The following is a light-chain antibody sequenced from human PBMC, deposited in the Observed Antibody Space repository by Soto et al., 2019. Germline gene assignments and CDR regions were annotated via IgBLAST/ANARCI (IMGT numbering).Light chain of an antibody. CDR1: SSDVGDYNY. V-gene: IGLV2-14*01. CDR2: EVI. J-gene: IGLJ2*01. CDR3: SSYTRSNTHVV. Sequence: QSVLTQPASVSGSPGQSIAISCTGTSSDVGDYNYVSWYQQHPGKAPKLMIYEVINRPSGISNRFSGSKSGNTASLTISGLQDEEEADDYCSSYTRSNTHVVFGGGTKLTVL.